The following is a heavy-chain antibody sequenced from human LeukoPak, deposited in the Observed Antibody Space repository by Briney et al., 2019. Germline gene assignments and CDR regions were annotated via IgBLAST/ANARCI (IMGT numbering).Heavy chain of an antibody. Sequence: GGTLRLSCAASGFTFRSYGMSWVRQAPGKGLEWVSAISGSGYNTYYADSVKGRFTISRDSSKNTLFLQMNRLRPEDAAVYYCAKAPVTTCRGAYCYPFDYWGQGTLVTVSS. V-gene: IGHV3-23*01. CDR1: GFTFRSYG. J-gene: IGHJ4*02. CDR3: AKAPVTTCRGAYCYPFDY. D-gene: IGHD2-21*01. CDR2: ISGSGYNT.